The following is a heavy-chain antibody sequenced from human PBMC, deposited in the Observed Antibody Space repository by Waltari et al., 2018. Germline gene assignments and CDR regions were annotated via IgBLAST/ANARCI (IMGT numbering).Heavy chain of an antibody. V-gene: IGHV4-59*01. Sequence: QEQLQESGPGLVKPSETLSLTCTVSGDSISNYYWTWIRQPPGKGLEWIGYLHYSGTTNYNPSLKSRVTISEDTSKNQFSLKLSSVAAADTAVYYCARGRGSSWYYFDYWGQGTLVTVSS. CDR2: LHYSGTT. J-gene: IGHJ4*02. D-gene: IGHD6-13*01. CDR3: ARGRGSSWYYFDY. CDR1: GDSISNYY.